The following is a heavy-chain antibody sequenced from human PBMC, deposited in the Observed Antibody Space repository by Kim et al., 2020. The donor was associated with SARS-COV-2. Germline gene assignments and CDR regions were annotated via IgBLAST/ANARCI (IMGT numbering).Heavy chain of an antibody. CDR2: ISSSSSYI. D-gene: IGHD5-18*01. V-gene: IGHV3-21*01. Sequence: GGSLRLSCAASGFTFSSYSMNWVRQAPGKGLEWVSSISSSSSYIYYADSVKGRFTISRDNAKNSLYLQMNSLRAEDTAVYYCAREKPYGVDTAISDAFDIWGQGTMVTVSS. J-gene: IGHJ3*02. CDR1: GFTFSSYS. CDR3: AREKPYGVDTAISDAFDI.